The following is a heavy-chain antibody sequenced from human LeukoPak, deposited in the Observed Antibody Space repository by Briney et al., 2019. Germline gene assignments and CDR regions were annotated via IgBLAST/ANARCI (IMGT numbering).Heavy chain of an antibody. D-gene: IGHD3-22*01. CDR1: GGSISSSTYY. Sequence: PSETLSLTCTVSGGSISSSTYYWGWIRQSPGKGLEWIGNIYYSGNTYYNPSLKSRVTISVDTSKNQFSLKLSSVTAADTAVYYCARVGVGYFDSSDYYRPDAFDIWGQGTMVTVSS. CDR2: IYYSGNT. CDR3: ARVGVGYFDSSDYYRPDAFDI. V-gene: IGHV4-39*07. J-gene: IGHJ3*02.